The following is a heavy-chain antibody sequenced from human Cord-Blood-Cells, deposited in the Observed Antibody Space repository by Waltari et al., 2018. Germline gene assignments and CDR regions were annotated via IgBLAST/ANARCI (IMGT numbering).Heavy chain of an antibody. Sequence: QVQLQESGPGLVTPSETLSLTCTVPGGSISSHYSSWIRHTAGKGLEWIGRIYTSGSTNYNPSLKSRVTMSVDTSKNQFSLKLSSVTAADTAVYYCARSHYGSGSYYWFDPWGQGTLVTVSS. CDR3: ARSHYGSGSYYWFDP. J-gene: IGHJ5*02. CDR2: IYTSGST. V-gene: IGHV4-4*07. CDR1: GGSISSHY. D-gene: IGHD3-10*01.